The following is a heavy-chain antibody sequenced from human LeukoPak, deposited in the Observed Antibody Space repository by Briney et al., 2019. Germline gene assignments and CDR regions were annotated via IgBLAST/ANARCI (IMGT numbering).Heavy chain of an antibody. CDR2: MSPNSGST. CDR3: ARSSIAAQKTGIDY. J-gene: IGHJ4*02. V-gene: IGHV1-8*01. Sequence: ASVKVSCKASGYTFTSYDINWVRQATGQGLEWMGWMSPNSGSTGYARKFQGRVTMTRNTSISTAYMELSSLRSEDTAVYYCARSSIAAQKTGIDYWGQGTLVTVSS. CDR1: GYTFTSYD. D-gene: IGHD6-13*01.